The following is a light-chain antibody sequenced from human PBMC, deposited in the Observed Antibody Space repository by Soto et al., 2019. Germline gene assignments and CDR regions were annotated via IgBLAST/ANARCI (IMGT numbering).Light chain of an antibody. V-gene: IGKV1-5*03. CDR3: QQYNSYST. CDR1: QSISSW. J-gene: IGKJ1*01. CDR2: KAY. Sequence: DIQMTQSPSTLSASVGDRVTITCRASQSISSWLAWFQQKPGKAPKFLIYKAYSLESGVPSRFSGSGSGTEVTLTISSLHPDDFATYYCQQYNSYSTFGQGTKVEIK.